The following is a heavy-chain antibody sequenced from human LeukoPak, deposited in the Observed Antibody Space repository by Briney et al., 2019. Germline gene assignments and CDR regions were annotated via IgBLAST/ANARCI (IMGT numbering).Heavy chain of an antibody. CDR1: GFPFSSYS. J-gene: IGHJ4*02. Sequence: PGGSLRLSCAPSGFPFSSYSMNSVRQPPGKGLEWVSSICSSSSYLYSADSVQGRFTISRDNAKNALYLQMNSLRAEDTAVYYCARSRLWFGELSDYWGQGTLVTVSS. D-gene: IGHD3-10*01. V-gene: IGHV3-21*01. CDR3: ARSRLWFGELSDY. CDR2: ICSSSSYL.